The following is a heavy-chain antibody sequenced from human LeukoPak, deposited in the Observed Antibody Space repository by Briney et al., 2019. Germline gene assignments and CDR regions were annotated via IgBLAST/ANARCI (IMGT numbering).Heavy chain of an antibody. CDR3: TRGSIAYYYMDV. V-gene: IGHV4-34*01. Sequence: SETLSLTCAIYGGSFSGYYWSWIRQPPGKGLEWIGEINHSGSTNYNPSLKSRVTISVDTSKNQFSLKLSSVTAADTAVYYCTRGSIAYYYMDVWGKGTTVTISS. J-gene: IGHJ6*03. D-gene: IGHD3-22*01. CDR1: GGSFSGYY. CDR2: INHSGST.